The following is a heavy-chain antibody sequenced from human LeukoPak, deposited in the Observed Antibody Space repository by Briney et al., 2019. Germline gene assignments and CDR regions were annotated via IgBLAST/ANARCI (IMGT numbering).Heavy chain of an antibody. CDR1: GFTLDDYA. J-gene: IGHJ6*02. CDR3: ARASRGDSTYYGMDV. Sequence: GGSLRLSCAASGFTLDDYAMHWVRQAPGKGLEWVSVIYSGGSTYYADSVKGRFTISRDNSKNTLYIQMNSLRAEDTAVYYCARASRGDSTYYGMDVWGQGTTVTVSS. CDR2: IYSGGST. V-gene: IGHV3-66*01. D-gene: IGHD4-17*01.